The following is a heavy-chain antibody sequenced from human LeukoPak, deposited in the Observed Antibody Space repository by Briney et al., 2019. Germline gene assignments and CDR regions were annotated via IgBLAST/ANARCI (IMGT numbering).Heavy chain of an antibody. D-gene: IGHD3-22*01. CDR1: GDSISSSSYY. J-gene: IGHJ1*01. CDR2: IYYSGST. CDR3: ARRRYYDSTGYLD. V-gene: IGHV4-39*01. Sequence: SETLSLTCTIPGDSISSSSYYWDWIRQCPGKGLEWVGTIYYSGSTYYNASLKSRLFISIDTSNNQFSLRLSFVTAADTAVYYCARRRYYDSTGYLDWGQGTLITVSS.